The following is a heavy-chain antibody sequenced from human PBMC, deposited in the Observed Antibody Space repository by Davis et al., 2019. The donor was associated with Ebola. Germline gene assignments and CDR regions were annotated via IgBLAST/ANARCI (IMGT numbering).Heavy chain of an antibody. Sequence: MPSETLSLTCTVSDGSISTYYWSWIRQPPGKGLEWIGEIDHSGNTNYNPSLKSRVTISVDTSKNQFSLKLSSVTAADTAVYYCARDWVKIVGVLMVYAGYDYWGQGTLVTVSS. J-gene: IGHJ4*02. CDR1: DGSISTYY. CDR3: ARDWVKIVGVLMVYAGYDY. D-gene: IGHD2-8*01. CDR2: IDHSGNT. V-gene: IGHV4-59*12.